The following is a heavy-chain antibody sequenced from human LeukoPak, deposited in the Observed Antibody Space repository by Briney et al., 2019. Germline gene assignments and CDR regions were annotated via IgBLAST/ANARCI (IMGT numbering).Heavy chain of an antibody. Sequence: GGSLRLSCVVSGFSFSRYAMHWVRQAPGKGLEWVAVIAYDGAVTYYADSVKGRFTMSRDNPRYTVYLQMNSLKVEDRGVYYCVIYGEVENRYFGLDVWGQGTTVTVSS. CDR3: VIYGEVENRYFGLDV. D-gene: IGHD1-1*01. CDR1: GFSFSRYA. V-gene: IGHV3-30*04. J-gene: IGHJ6*02. CDR2: IAYDGAVT.